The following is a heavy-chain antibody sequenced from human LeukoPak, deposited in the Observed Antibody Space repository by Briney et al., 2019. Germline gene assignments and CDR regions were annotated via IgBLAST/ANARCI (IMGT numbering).Heavy chain of an antibody. CDR3: ALLKLLFGPGGPAKNAFDI. V-gene: IGHV3-9*01. CDR2: ISWNSGSI. Sequence: PGRSLRLSCAASGFTFDDYAMPWVRQAPGKGLEWVSGISWNSGSIGYADSVKGRFTISRDNAKNSLYLQMNSLRAEDTALYYCALLKLLFGPGGPAKNAFDIWGQGTMVTVSS. J-gene: IGHJ3*02. CDR1: GFTFDDYA. D-gene: IGHD2-21*02.